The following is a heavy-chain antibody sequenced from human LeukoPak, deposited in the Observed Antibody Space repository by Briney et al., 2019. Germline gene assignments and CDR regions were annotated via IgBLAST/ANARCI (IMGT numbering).Heavy chain of an antibody. V-gene: IGHV3-23*01. D-gene: IGHD3-10*01. CDR3: AGQSSGSVYYSFDY. CDR1: GFTFSSYA. CDR2: ISGSGGST. J-gene: IGHJ4*02. Sequence: GGSLRLSCAASGFTFSSYAMSWVRQAPGKGLEWVSAISGSGGSTYYADSVMGRFTISRDNSKNTLYLQMNSLRAEDTAVYYCAGQSSGSVYYSFDYWGQGTLVTVSS.